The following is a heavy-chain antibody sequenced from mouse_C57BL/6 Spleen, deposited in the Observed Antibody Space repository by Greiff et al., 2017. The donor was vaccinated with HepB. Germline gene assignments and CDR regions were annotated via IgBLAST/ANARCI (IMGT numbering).Heavy chain of an antibody. CDR2: INPGSGGT. J-gene: IGHJ4*01. D-gene: IGHD4-1*02. Sequence: QVQLQQSGAELVRPGTSVKVSCKASGYAFTNYLIEWVKQRPGQGLEWIGVINPGSGGTNYNEKFKGKATLTADKSSSTAYMQLSSLTSEVSAVYCCARSQLDYYAMDYWGQGTSVTVSS. V-gene: IGHV1-54*01. CDR3: ARSQLDYYAMDY. CDR1: GYAFTNYL.